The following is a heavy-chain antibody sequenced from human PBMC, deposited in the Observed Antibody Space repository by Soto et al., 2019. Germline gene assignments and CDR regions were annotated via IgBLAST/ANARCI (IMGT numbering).Heavy chain of an antibody. Sequence: QVPLQQCGAGLLKPSETLSLTCAVYGGSFSGYYWSWIRQPPGKGLELIGEINHSGSTNYNPSLKSRFTKAVDTSKTQFSLKLSSVPAAYTAVYYLARGHKLLWGRQDAFDIWGQGPMVTVSS. V-gene: IGHV4-34*01. J-gene: IGHJ3*02. D-gene: IGHD3-10*01. CDR3: ARGHKLLWGRQDAFDI. CDR1: GGSFSGYY. CDR2: INHSGST.